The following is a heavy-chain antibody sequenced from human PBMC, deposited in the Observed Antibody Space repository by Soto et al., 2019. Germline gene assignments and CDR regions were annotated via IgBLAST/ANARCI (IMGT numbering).Heavy chain of an antibody. Sequence: MRLSCAASGFTFSTYTVSWVRQAPGKGLEWVSSISGSGDTTSYADSVKGQFSISRDNSKNTLYLQMNSLRAEDTAVYYCRGVYDSSGVYFQHWGQGTLVTVSS. J-gene: IGHJ1*01. CDR2: ISGSGDTT. CDR1: GFTFSTYT. V-gene: IGHV3-23*01. CDR3: RGVYDSSGVYFQH. D-gene: IGHD3-22*01.